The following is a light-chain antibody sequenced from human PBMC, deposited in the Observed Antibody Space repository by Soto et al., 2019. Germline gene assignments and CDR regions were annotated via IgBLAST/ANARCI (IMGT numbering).Light chain of an antibody. Sequence: SVLTQPASVSGSPGQLITISCPGTNSDVGSYNLVSWYQQHPGKAPKLMIYGVSKRPSGVSNRFSGSKSGNTASLTISGLQAEDEADYYCCSYAGSSTFYVFGTGTKVTVL. CDR2: GVS. CDR1: NSDVGSYNL. J-gene: IGLJ1*01. CDR3: CSYAGSSTFYV. V-gene: IGLV2-23*02.